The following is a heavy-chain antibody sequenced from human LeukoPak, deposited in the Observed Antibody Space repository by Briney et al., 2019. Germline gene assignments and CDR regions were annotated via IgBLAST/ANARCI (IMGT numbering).Heavy chain of an antibody. CDR2: ISYDGSNK. V-gene: IGHV3-30*03. J-gene: IGHJ3*02. Sequence: GGPLRLSCAASGFTFSSYGMHWVRQAPGKGLEWVAVISYDGSNKYYADSVKGRFTISRDNSKNTLYLQMNSLRAEDTAVYYCARGRRDCGGDCYVAFDIWGQGTMVTVSS. CDR1: GFTFSSYG. CDR3: ARGRRDCGGDCYVAFDI. D-gene: IGHD2-21*02.